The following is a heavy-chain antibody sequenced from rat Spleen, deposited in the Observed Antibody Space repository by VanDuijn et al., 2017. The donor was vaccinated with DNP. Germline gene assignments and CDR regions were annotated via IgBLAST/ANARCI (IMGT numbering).Heavy chain of an antibody. CDR2: ISTSGEYT. V-gene: IGHV5S13*01. J-gene: IGHJ2*01. CDR1: GFTFSKYG. CDR3: VRVNWVPDY. Sequence: EVHLVESGGGLVQPGRSLKLSCVASGFTFSKYGMAWVRQAPTKGLEWVASISTSGEYTHYRDSVKGRFTISRDNAKNTLYLQMNSLRSEDTAAYYCVRVNWVPDYWGQGVMVTVSS. D-gene: IGHD5-1*01.